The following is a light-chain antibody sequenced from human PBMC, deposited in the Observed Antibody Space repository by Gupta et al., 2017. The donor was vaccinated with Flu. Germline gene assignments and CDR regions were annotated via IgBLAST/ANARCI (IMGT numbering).Light chain of an antibody. CDR2: RDS. V-gene: IGLV3-1*01. J-gene: IGLJ2*01. CDR1: RLGDKY. CDR3: QAWNSTAVF. Sequence: SPGQTAGITYSGGRLGDKYAYWYQQEPGQYPVLVRYRDSRRPSGIPVRFSSSNSRNTATLTSSGTQTMDESDYYCQAWNSTAVFFGGGTKLTVL.